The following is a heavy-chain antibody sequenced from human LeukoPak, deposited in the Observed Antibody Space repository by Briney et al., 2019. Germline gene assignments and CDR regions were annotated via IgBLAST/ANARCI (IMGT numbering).Heavy chain of an antibody. D-gene: IGHD6-13*01. CDR2: VSHSGDT. CDR1: GCSINGYP. Sequence: SETLSLTCTVSGCSINGYPWSWVRQPPGKGLEWIGYVSHSGDTNYNPSLKSRVTISIDRSKNQCTLKLRSVTAAATAVYYCATNAAAAPDDTFDIWGQGTLVTASS. CDR3: ATNAAAAPDDTFDI. J-gene: IGHJ3*02. V-gene: IGHV4-59*01.